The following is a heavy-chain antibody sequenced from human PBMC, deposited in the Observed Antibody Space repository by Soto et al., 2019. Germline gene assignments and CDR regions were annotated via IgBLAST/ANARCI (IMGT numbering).Heavy chain of an antibody. Sequence: PGESLKISCKGSGYSFTSYWISWVRQMPGKGLEWMGRIDPSDSYTNYSPSFQGHVTISADKSTSTAYLQWSSLKASDTAMYYCARRKYDFWSGYYQNYYYGMDVWGQGTTVTVSS. CDR1: GYSFTSYW. V-gene: IGHV5-10-1*01. D-gene: IGHD3-3*01. CDR2: IDPSDSYT. CDR3: ARRKYDFWSGYYQNYYYGMDV. J-gene: IGHJ6*02.